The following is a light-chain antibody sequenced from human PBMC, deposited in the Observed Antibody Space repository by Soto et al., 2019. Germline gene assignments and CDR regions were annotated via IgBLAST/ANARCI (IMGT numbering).Light chain of an antibody. CDR1: QSVSSSY. J-gene: IGKJ2*01. CDR3: QQYGSSPPMYT. CDR2: GAS. Sequence: EIVLTQSPGTLSLSPGESATLSCRASQSVSSSYLAWYQQKPGQAPRLLIYGASGRATGIPDRFSGSGSGTDFTLTINRLEPEDFAVYYCQQYGSSPPMYTFGQGTKREIK. V-gene: IGKV3-20*01.